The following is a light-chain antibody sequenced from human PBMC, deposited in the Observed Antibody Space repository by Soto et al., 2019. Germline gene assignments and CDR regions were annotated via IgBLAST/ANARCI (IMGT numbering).Light chain of an antibody. CDR3: SSYTSSSPRV. CDR1: SSDVGGYNY. J-gene: IGLJ3*02. CDR2: EVS. V-gene: IGLV2-14*01. Sequence: QSALTQPASVSGSPGQSITISCTGTSSDVGGYNYVSWYQQHPGKAPKLMIYEVSNRPSGVSNRFSGSKSGNTASLTISGHQAEDEADYNCSSYTSSSPRVFGGGTKLTVL.